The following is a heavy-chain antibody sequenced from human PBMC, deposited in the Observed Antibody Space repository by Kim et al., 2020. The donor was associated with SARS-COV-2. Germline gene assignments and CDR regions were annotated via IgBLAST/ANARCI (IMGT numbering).Heavy chain of an antibody. CDR2: INPSGGST. CDR3: ARRNTYYYDSSGYYWGGWADY. V-gene: IGHV1-46*01. CDR1: GYTFTSYY. J-gene: IGHJ4*02. D-gene: IGHD3-22*01. Sequence: ASVKVSCKASGYTFTSYYMHWVRQAPGQGLEWMGIINPSGGSTSYAQKFQGRVTMTRDTSTSTVYMELSSLRSEDTAGYYCARRNTYYYDSSGYYWGGWADYWGQGTLVTVSS.